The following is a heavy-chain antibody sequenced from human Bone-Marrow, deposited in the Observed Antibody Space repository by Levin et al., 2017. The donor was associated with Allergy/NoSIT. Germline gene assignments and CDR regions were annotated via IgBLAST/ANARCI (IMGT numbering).Heavy chain of an antibody. CDR1: GFTFSSYG. CDR3: AKDHPHCSGGSCYSGWFDP. Sequence: GESLKISCAASGFTFSSYGMHWVRQAPGKGLEWVAVISYDGSNKYYADSVKGRFTISRDNSKNTLYLQMNSLRAEDTAVYYCAKDHPHCSGGSCYSGWFDPWGQGTLVTVSS. J-gene: IGHJ5*02. V-gene: IGHV3-30*18. CDR2: ISYDGSNK. D-gene: IGHD2-15*01.